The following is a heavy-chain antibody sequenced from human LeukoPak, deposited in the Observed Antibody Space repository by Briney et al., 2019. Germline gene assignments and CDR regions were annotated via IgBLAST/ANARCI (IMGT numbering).Heavy chain of an antibody. Sequence: GGSLRLSCAASGFTFSSYSINWVRQAPGKGLEWVSSISSGSSYIYYADSVKGGFTISRDNAKNSLYLQMNSLRAEDTAVYYCARDGPKYCSNGVCYAPVDPWGQGTLVTVSS. J-gene: IGHJ5*02. CDR1: GFTFSSYS. D-gene: IGHD2-8*01. V-gene: IGHV3-21*01. CDR2: ISSGSSYI. CDR3: ARDGPKYCSNGVCYAPVDP.